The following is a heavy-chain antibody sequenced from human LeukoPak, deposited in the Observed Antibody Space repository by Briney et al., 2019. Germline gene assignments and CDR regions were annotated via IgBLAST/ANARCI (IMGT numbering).Heavy chain of an antibody. CDR1: GFTFSSYA. CDR2: INGSGGTT. D-gene: IGHD5-18*01. V-gene: IGHV3-23*01. Sequence: GGSLRLSCAASGFTFSSYAMSWVRQAPGKGLEWVSDINGSGGTTYYTDSVKGRFTISRDNSKNTLYLQMNSLRAEDTAVYYCASGYSTIDYWGQGTLVTVSS. CDR3: ASGYSTIDY. J-gene: IGHJ4*02.